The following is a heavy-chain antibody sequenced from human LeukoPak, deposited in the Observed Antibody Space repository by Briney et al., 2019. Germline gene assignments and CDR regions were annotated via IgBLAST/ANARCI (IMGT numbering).Heavy chain of an antibody. V-gene: IGHV3-7*01. D-gene: IGHD3-22*01. CDR1: GFTFSSYW. Sequence: GGSLRLSCAASGFTFSSYWMSWARQAPGKGLEWVANIKQDGSEKYYVDSMKGRFTISRDNAKNSLYLQMNSLRAEDTAVYYCARVRLTMSSAFDIWGQGTMVTVSS. J-gene: IGHJ3*02. CDR3: ARVRLTMSSAFDI. CDR2: IKQDGSEK.